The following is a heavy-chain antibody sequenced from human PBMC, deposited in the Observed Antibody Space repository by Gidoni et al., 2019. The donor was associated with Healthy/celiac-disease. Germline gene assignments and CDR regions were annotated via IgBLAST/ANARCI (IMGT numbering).Heavy chain of an antibody. Sequence: EVKLVKSGAEVKKPGESLKISCRGSGYSFASYWIGWVRQMPGKGLEGMGIIYPGDSDTRYSPSFQGQVTISADKSISTAYLQWSSLKASDTAMYYCARHGGNCGGDCYHFDYWGQGTLVTVSS. CDR3: ARHGGNCGGDCYHFDY. D-gene: IGHD2-21*02. CDR2: IYPGDSDT. CDR1: GYSFASYW. V-gene: IGHV5-51*01. J-gene: IGHJ4*02.